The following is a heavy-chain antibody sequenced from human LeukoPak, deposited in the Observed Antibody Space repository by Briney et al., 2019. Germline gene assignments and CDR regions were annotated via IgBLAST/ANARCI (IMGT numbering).Heavy chain of an antibody. J-gene: IGHJ4*02. CDR3: AREQWFRWEF. D-gene: IGHD3-10*01. V-gene: IGHV3-11*01. CDR2: ISSRDNLI. CDR1: GFAVSDYY. Sequence: GGSLRLSCAASGFAVSDYYMNWIRQAPGKELEWVSYISSRDNLIYYADSVKGRFTISTDNAKNSVYLQLNRLRVEDTAVYYCAREQWFRWEFWGQGILVTVSS.